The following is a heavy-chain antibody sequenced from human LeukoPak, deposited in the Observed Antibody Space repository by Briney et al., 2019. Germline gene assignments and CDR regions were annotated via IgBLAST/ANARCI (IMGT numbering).Heavy chain of an antibody. CDR3: AKDRGYSGHALDY. V-gene: IGHV3-30*02. D-gene: IGHD5-12*01. Sequence: PGGSLRLSCAASGFTFSSYGMNWVRQAPGKGMEWVAFIRYDGSNKYYADSVKGRFTISRDNSKNRLYLQMNSLRPEHTAVYYCAKDRGYSGHALDYWGQGTLVTVSS. CDR1: GFTFSSYG. J-gene: IGHJ4*02. CDR2: IRYDGSNK.